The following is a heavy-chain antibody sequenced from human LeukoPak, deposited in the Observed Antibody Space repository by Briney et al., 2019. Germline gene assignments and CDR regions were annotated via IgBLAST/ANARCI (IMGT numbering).Heavy chain of an antibody. J-gene: IGHJ3*02. V-gene: IGHV1-2*02. CDR3: ARVDYGDYGAFDI. Sequence: ASVKVSCKASGYTFTGYYMHRVRQAPGQGLEWMGWINPNSGGTNYAQKFQGRVTMTRDTSISTAYMELSRLRSDDTAVYYCARVDYGDYGAFDIWGQGTMVTVSS. CDR1: GYTFTGYY. D-gene: IGHD4-17*01. CDR2: INPNSGGT.